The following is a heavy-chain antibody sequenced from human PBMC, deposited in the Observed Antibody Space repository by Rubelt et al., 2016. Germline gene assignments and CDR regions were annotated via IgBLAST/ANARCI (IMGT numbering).Heavy chain of an antibody. CDR3: ASGSSEWLMDAFDI. Sequence: QVQLQQWGAGLLKPSETLSLTCAVYGGSFSGYYWSWIRQPPGKGLEWIGEINHSGSTNYNPSLKSRVTNSVDTSKNQFSLKLSSVTAADTAVYYCASGSSEWLMDAFDIWGQGTMVTVSS. J-gene: IGHJ3*02. D-gene: IGHD6-19*01. V-gene: IGHV4-34*01. CDR1: GGSFSGYY. CDR2: INHSGST.